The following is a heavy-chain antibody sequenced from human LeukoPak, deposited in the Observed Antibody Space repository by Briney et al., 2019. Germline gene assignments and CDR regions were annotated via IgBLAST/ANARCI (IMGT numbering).Heavy chain of an antibody. CDR1: GLTFSSYS. D-gene: IGHD3-9*01. Sequence: WGSLRLSCVVSGLTFSSYSMSWVRQAPGKGLEWVSGISASGGSTWYPDSVKGRFTISRDNSKNTLYLQMNSLRAEDTAVYYCARSTSSEYDIYHFDYWGQGTLVTVSS. J-gene: IGHJ4*02. CDR3: ARSTSSEYDIYHFDY. CDR2: ISASGGST. V-gene: IGHV3-23*01.